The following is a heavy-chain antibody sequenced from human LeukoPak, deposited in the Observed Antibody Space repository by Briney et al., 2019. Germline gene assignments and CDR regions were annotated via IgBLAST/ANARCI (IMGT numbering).Heavy chain of an antibody. V-gene: IGHV3-30*18. D-gene: IGHD4-11*01. J-gene: IGHJ6*02. Sequence: GGSLRLSCAASGFTFSSSGMHWVRQAPGKGLEWVAVISYDGRSKYYTDYVKGRFTISRDNSKNTLYLQMNSLRAEDTAVYYCAKDLGYYSSYYYGMDVWGQGTTVTVSS. CDR1: GFTFSSSG. CDR2: ISYDGRSK. CDR3: AKDLGYYSSYYYGMDV.